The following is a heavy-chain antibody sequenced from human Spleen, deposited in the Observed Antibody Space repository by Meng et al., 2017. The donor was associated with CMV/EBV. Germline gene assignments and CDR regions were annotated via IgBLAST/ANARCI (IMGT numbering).Heavy chain of an antibody. CDR3: AGGQQLERYWFDP. D-gene: IGHD6-13*01. Sequence: QGQLRRWGGGLFKPSVTLSLTCAVYGGSFSGYYWSWIRQPPGKGLEWIGEINHSGSTNYNPSLQGHVTISADKSISTAYLQWSSLKASDTAMYYCAGGQQLERYWFDPWGQGTLVTVSS. CDR1: GGSFSGYY. V-gene: IGHV4-34*01. J-gene: IGHJ5*02. CDR2: INHSGST.